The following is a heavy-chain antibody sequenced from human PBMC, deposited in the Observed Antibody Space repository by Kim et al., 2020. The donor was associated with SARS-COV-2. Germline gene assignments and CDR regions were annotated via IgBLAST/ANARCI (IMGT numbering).Heavy chain of an antibody. V-gene: IGHV4-39*01. J-gene: IGHJ5*02. CDR3: ARHYGLFPPAAGKYNWFDP. Sequence: SETLSLTCTVSGGSISSSSYYWGWIRQPPGKGLEWIGSIYYSGSTYYNPSLKSRVTIYVDTSKNQFSLKLSSVTAADTAVYYCARHYGLFPPAAGKYNWFDPWGQGTLVTVSS. CDR2: IYYSGST. D-gene: IGHD6-13*01. CDR1: GGSISSSSYY.